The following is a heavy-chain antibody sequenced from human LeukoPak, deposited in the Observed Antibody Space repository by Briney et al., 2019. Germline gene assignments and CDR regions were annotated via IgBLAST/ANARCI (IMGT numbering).Heavy chain of an antibody. CDR3: ARDGYNQTPLDY. CDR2: IIPIFGTA. J-gene: IGHJ4*02. CDR1: GGTFSSYA. V-gene: IGHV1-69*13. D-gene: IGHD5-24*01. Sequence: GASVKVSSKASGGTFSSYAISWVRQAPGQGLEWMGGIIPIFGTANYAQKFQGRVTITADESTSTAYMELSSLRSEDTAVYYCARDGYNQTPLDYWGQGTLVTVSS.